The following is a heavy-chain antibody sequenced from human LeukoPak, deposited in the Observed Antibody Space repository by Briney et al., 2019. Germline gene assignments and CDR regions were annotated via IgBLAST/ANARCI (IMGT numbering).Heavy chain of an antibody. Sequence: GGSLRLSCAASGFTFSSYGMHWVRQAPGKGLEWVAVIWYDGSNKYYADSVRGRFTISRDNVKKILYLQMNSLRAEDTAVYYCASSIVGPIKPFDYWGQGALVTVSS. D-gene: IGHD1-26*01. CDR2: IWYDGSNK. CDR1: GFTFSSYG. CDR3: ASSIVGPIKPFDY. V-gene: IGHV3-33*03. J-gene: IGHJ4*02.